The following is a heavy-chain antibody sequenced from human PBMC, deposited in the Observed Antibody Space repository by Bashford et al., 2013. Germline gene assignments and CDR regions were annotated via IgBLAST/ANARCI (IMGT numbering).Heavy chain of an antibody. CDR3: ARDPRVYSGYDYEVY. CDR1: GFTFSSYA. V-gene: IGHV3-30-3*01. J-gene: IGHJ4*02. CDR2: ISYDGSNK. D-gene: IGHD5-12*01. Sequence: GGSLRLSCAASGFTFSSYAMHWVRQAPGKGLEWVAVISYDGSNKYYADSVKGRFTISRDNSKNTLYLQMNSLRAEDTAVYYCARDPRVYSGYDYEVYWGQGTLVTVSS.